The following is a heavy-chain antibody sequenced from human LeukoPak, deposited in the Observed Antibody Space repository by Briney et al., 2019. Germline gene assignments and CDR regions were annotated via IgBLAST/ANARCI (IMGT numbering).Heavy chain of an antibody. J-gene: IGHJ4*02. Sequence: GGSLRLSCAASGFSFSSYGMHWVRQAPGKGLEWVAVTWYDGINKYYADSVKGRFTISRDNSKNTLYLQMNSLRDEDTAVYYCARDSSYYDSSGYYYLNYWGQGTLVTVSS. CDR2: TWYDGINK. CDR1: GFSFSSYG. D-gene: IGHD3-22*01. CDR3: ARDSSYYDSSGYYYLNY. V-gene: IGHV3-33*01.